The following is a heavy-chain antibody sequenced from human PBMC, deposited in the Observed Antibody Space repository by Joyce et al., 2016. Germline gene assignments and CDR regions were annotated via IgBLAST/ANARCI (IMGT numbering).Heavy chain of an antibody. V-gene: IGHV3-72*01. CDR2: IRNKANSYIT. D-gene: IGHD3-10*01. CDR3: NKDRAP. Sequence: EVQLVESGGGLVQPGGSLRLSCAASGFTFSDHFMDWVRQAPGEGLEWIARIRNKANSYITEYAASVKGRFTISRDDSKNSLYLQMDGLKTEDTAVYYCNKDRAPWGQGTLVTVSS. CDR1: GFTFSDHF. J-gene: IGHJ5*02.